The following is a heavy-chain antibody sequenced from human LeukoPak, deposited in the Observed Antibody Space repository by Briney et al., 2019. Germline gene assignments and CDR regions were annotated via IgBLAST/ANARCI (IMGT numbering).Heavy chain of an antibody. CDR3: AREYMDETDYYYYYMDV. D-gene: IGHD1-1*01. CDR2: ISSSSSYI. V-gene: IGHV3-21*01. Sequence: GGSLRLSCAASGFAASGFTFSTFGMHWVRQAPGKGLEWVSSISSSSSYIYYADSVKGRFTISRDNAKNSLYLQMNSLRAEDTAVYYCAREYMDETDYYYYYMDVWGKGTTVTVSS. J-gene: IGHJ6*03. CDR1: GFAASGFTFSTFG.